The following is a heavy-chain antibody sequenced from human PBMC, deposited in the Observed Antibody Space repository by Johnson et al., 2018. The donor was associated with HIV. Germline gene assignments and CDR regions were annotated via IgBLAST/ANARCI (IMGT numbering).Heavy chain of an antibody. CDR1: GFTFSSYA. Sequence: QEQLVESGGGVVQPGRSLRLSCAASGFTFSSYAMHWVRQAPGKGLEWVAVMSYDGSNKYYADSVKGRFPHSRDNSKNTLYLQMNSLRAEETAVYYCARSTGPYSTYYYDSPDPDAFDIWGQGTMVTVSS. D-gene: IGHD3-22*01. V-gene: IGHV3-30-3*01. CDR3: ARSTGPYSTYYYDSPDPDAFDI. CDR2: MSYDGSNK. J-gene: IGHJ3*02.